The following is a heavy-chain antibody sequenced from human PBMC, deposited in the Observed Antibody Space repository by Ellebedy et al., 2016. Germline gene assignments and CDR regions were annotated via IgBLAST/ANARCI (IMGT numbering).Heavy chain of an antibody. CDR2: IVVGSGNT. CDR3: ASGGPPTGRYFDWLLRY. J-gene: IGHJ4*02. Sequence: SVKVSXXASGFTFTSSAVQWVRQARGQRLEWIGWIVVGSGNTNYAQKFQERVTITRDTSASTAYMELSSLRSEDTAVYYCASGGPPTGRYFDWLLRYWGQGTLVTVSS. CDR1: GFTFTSSA. D-gene: IGHD3-9*01. V-gene: IGHV1-58*01.